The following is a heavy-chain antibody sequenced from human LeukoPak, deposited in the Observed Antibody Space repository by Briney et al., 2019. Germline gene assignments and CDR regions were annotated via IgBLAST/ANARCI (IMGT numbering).Heavy chain of an antibody. D-gene: IGHD3-3*01. Sequence: GASVKVSCKASGYTFTGYYMHWVRQAPGQGLEWMGWINPNSGGTNYAQKFQGRVTITRHTSISTAYMELSRLRSEDTAVYYCARGGPDDFWSGYLIDYWGQGTLVSVSS. CDR2: INPNSGGT. J-gene: IGHJ4*02. V-gene: IGHV1-2*02. CDR1: GYTFTGYY. CDR3: ARGGPDDFWSGYLIDY.